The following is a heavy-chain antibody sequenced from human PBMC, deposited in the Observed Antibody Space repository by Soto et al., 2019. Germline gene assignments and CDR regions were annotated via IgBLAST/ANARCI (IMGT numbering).Heavy chain of an antibody. D-gene: IGHD4-17*01. J-gene: IGHJ6*02. CDR2: VSSHGTNG. CDR3: ARNSGDFNYYDFAMDV. Sequence: QVQLVESGGGVVQPGTSLRLSCAASGFLFNTDAFHWVRQAPAKGLEWVAAVSSHGTNGYYADSVRGRFTFSRDTSKNTVYLQMNNLRTDDTAVYYCARNSGDFNYYDFAMDVWGQGTTVTVSS. CDR1: GFLFNTDA. V-gene: IGHV3-30-3*01.